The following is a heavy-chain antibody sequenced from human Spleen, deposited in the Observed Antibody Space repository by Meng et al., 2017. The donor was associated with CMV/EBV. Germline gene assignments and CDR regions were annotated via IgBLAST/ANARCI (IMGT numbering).Heavy chain of an antibody. CDR3: SRHPSVQQWPRFDP. D-gene: IGHD6-19*01. J-gene: IGHJ5*02. CDR1: GFSFSGSV. Sequence: GGSLRLSCAPSGFSFSGSVVHWVRQASGKGLEWVGRIRTKGDNYATAYAASVKGRFTISRDDSKNTAYLQMNSLKIEDTAVYYCSRHPSVQQWPRFDPWGQGTLVTVSS. V-gene: IGHV3-73*01. CDR2: IRTKGDNYAT.